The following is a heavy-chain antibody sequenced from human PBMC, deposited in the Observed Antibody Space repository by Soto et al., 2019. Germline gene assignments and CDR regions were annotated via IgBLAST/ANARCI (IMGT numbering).Heavy chain of an antibody. CDR3: ARGSWNCTNGVCYYYGMDV. D-gene: IGHD2-8*01. CDR2: INHSGST. V-gene: IGHV4-34*01. CDR1: VGSFSGYY. J-gene: IGHJ6*02. Sequence: SETLSLTGAVYVGSFSGYYWSWIREPPGKGLEWIGEINHSGSTNYNPSLKSRVTISVDTSKNQFSLKLSSVTAADTAVYYCARGSWNCTNGVCYYYGMDVWGQGTTVTVSS.